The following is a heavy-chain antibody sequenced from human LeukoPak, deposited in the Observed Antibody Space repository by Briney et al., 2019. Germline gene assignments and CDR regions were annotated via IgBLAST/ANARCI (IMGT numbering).Heavy chain of an antibody. CDR2: FDFYDGAR. Sequence: SAVKVSCKFSVYSLTALAIHWVRQAPGKGLEWMGRFDFYDGARIYSQRFHDRFLMTEDSSSDTAYMELSGLRSEDTAVYFCASDRTMTTVTSGQSWDDPWGQGTLVTVSS. V-gene: IGHV1-24*01. CDR1: VYSLTALA. J-gene: IGHJ5*02. D-gene: IGHD4-17*01. CDR3: ASDRTMTTVTSGQSWDDP.